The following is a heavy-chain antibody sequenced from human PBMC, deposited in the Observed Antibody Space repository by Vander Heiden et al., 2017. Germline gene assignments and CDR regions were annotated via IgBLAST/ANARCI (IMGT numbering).Heavy chain of an antibody. CDR2: INSDGGST. V-gene: IGHV3-74*01. Sequence: EVQLVESGGGLVQPGGSLRLSCAVSGFTFSDHWMHWVRQAPGKGLGWVSRINSDGGSTNADFVKGRFTISRDNAKNTLFLQMNSLRAEDTAVYYCARDAQLWRLDYWGQGTLVIVSS. J-gene: IGHJ4*02. CDR1: GFTFSDHW. CDR3: ARDAQLWRLDY. D-gene: IGHD3-16*01.